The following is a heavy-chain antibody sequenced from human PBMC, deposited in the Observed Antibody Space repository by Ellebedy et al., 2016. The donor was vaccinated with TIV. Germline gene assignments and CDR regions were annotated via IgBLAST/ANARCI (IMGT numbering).Heavy chain of an antibody. CDR3: ARADLYYYDSSGTCDY. D-gene: IGHD3-22*01. Sequence: AASVKVSCKASGGTFSSYAISWVRQATGQGLEWMGRIIPILGIANYAQKFQGRVTITADKSTSTAYMELSSLRSDDTAVYYCARADLYYYDSSGTCDYWGQGTLVTVSS. J-gene: IGHJ4*02. CDR2: IIPILGIA. V-gene: IGHV1-69*04. CDR1: GGTFSSYA.